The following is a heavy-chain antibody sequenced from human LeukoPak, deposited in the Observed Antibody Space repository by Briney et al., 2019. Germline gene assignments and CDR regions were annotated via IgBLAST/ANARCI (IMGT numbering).Heavy chain of an antibody. CDR1: GFTFSSYG. CDR3: AKDAPRIAAVSYYYYYYGMDV. Sequence: GGSLRLSCAASGFTFSSYGMHWVRQAPGKGLEWVAFIRYDGSNKYYADSVKGRFTISRDNSKNTLYLQMNSLRAEDTAVYHCAKDAPRIAAVSYYYYYYGMDVWGQGTTVTVSS. CDR2: IRYDGSNK. J-gene: IGHJ6*02. D-gene: IGHD6-13*01. V-gene: IGHV3-30*02.